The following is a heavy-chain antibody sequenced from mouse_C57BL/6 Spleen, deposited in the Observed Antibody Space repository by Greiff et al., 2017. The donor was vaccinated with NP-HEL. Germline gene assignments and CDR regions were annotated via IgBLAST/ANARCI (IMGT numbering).Heavy chain of an antibody. Sequence: QVQLQQPGAELVKPGASVKLSCKASGYTFTSYWMQWVKQRPGQGLEWIGEIDPSDSYTNYNQKFTGKATLTVDTSSSTAYMQLSSLTSEDSAVYYCARRDGYYVYFDVWGTGTTVTVSS. CDR2: IDPSDSYT. D-gene: IGHD2-3*01. CDR1: GYTFTSYW. CDR3: ARRDGYYVYFDV. J-gene: IGHJ1*03. V-gene: IGHV1-50*01.